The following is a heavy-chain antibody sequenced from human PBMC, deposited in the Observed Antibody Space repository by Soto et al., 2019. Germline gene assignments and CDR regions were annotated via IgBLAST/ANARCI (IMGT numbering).Heavy chain of an antibody. D-gene: IGHD6-6*01. CDR3: AKDSSWAYFVY. CDR1: GFTFSSYA. V-gene: IGHV3-23*01. Sequence: GGSLRLSCAASGFTFSSYAMSWVRQAPGKGLEWVSAIRGSGGSTYYADSVKGRFTISRDNSKNTLYLQMNSLRAEDTAVYYCAKDSSWAYFVYWGQGTLVTVSS. J-gene: IGHJ4*02. CDR2: IRGSGGST.